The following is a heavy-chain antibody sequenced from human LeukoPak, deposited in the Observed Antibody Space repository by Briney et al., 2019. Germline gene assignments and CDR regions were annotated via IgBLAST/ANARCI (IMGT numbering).Heavy chain of an antibody. Sequence: SETLSLTRTVSGGSISSYYWSWIRQPPGKGLEWIGYIYYSGSTNYNPSLKSRVTISVDASKNQFSLKLSSVTAADTAVYYCARALSIAARPGAFDIWGQGTMVTVSS. J-gene: IGHJ3*02. CDR3: ARALSIAARPGAFDI. CDR2: IYYSGST. D-gene: IGHD6-6*01. CDR1: GGSISSYY. V-gene: IGHV4-59*01.